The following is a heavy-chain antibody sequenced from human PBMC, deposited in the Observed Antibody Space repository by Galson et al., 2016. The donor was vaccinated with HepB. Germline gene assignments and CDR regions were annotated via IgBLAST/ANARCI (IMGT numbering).Heavy chain of an antibody. Sequence: SVKVSCKASGYTFANYGINWVRQAPGQGLEWMGWINTYNGNTDYAQKLKGRVTMPTDTSTSTAYMELSSLRSDDTAVYYFGKYVSILLIPAGDPSFDCWSGCYYATGPKWFDPWGQGTLVTVSS. J-gene: IGHJ5*02. CDR3: GKYVSILLIPAGDPSFDCWSGCYYATGPKWFDP. V-gene: IGHV1-18*01. D-gene: IGHD3-3*01. CDR2: INTYNGNT. CDR1: GYTFANYG.